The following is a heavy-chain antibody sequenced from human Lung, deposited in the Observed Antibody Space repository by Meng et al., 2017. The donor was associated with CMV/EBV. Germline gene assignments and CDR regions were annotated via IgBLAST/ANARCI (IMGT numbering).Heavy chain of an antibody. CDR2: IYDSEST. D-gene: IGHD2-2*01. CDR1: IGSVGDY. CDR3: ARGLRVVVPAPLAWFDP. Sequence: IGSVGDYWSWVRQLPVKGLEWIGYIYDSESTYYNPSLKGRVTMSIDTSKNQFSLRLTSVTVADTAVYYCARGLRVVVPAPLAWFDPWGQGILVTVSS. V-gene: IGHV4-31*02. J-gene: IGHJ5*02.